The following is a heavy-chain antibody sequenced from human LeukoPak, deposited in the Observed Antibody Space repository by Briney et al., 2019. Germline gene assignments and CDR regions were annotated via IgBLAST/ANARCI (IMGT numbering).Heavy chain of an antibody. D-gene: IGHD1-14*01. Sequence: PGGSLRFSCAGSGFTFSSYAMTWVRQAPGTGLEWVSSISRSDGTTYYADSVKGRFTISRDNSKNTLFLQMNSLRAEDTAVYYCARVLTAFDYWGQGTLVTVSS. V-gene: IGHV3-23*01. J-gene: IGHJ4*02. CDR2: ISRSDGTT. CDR3: ARVLTAFDY. CDR1: GFTFSSYA.